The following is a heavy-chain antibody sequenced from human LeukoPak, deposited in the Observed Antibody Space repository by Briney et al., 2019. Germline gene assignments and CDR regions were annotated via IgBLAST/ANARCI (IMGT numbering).Heavy chain of an antibody. CDR1: GFTVSSNY. J-gene: IGHJ4*02. V-gene: IGHV3-66*02. D-gene: IGHD3-3*01. CDR3: ARDLRRRTIFGVVIRIFDY. Sequence: GGSLRLSCAASGFTVSSNYMSWVRQAPGKGLEWVSVIYSGGSTYYADSVTGRFTISRDNSKNTLYLQMNSLRAEDTAVYYCARDLRRRTIFGVVIRIFDYWGQGTLVTVSS. CDR2: IYSGGST.